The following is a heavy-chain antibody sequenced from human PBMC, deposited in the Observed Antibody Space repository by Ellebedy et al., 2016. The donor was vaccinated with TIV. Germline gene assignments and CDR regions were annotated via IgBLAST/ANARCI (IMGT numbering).Heavy chain of an antibody. D-gene: IGHD5-24*01. CDR2: IIPIFGTP. CDR3: ARDGEMTTLSY. V-gene: IGHV1-69*06. Sequence: AASVQVSCKASGGTFSSYSMTWVRQAPGQGLEWMGGIIPIFGTPDYAQSFQGRVTITADTSTSTAYMELSSLRSEDTAVYYCARDGEMTTLSYWGQGTLVTVSS. CDR1: GGTFSSYS. J-gene: IGHJ4*02.